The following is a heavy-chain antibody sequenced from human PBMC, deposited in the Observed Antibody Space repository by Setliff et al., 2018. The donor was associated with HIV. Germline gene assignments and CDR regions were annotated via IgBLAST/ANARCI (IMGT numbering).Heavy chain of an antibody. CDR2: ISTHSGYT. CDR1: GYTFNNYG. Sequence: GASVKVSCKASGYTFNNYGISWVRQAPGQGLEWMGWISTHSGYTNYAQNVQGRVTATMDTSTSTAYMELRSLKSDDTAVYYCARGKTWLRFLDYWGQGTLVTVPQ. J-gene: IGHJ4*02. D-gene: IGHD5-12*01. V-gene: IGHV1-18*01. CDR3: ARGKTWLRFLDY.